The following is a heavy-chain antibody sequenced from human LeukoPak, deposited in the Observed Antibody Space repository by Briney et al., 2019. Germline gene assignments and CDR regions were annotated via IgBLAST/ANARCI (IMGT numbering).Heavy chain of an antibody. CDR1: GFTFSSYG. CDR3: ARGYCSGGSCYDYGMDV. D-gene: IGHD2-15*01. V-gene: IGHV3-33*01. J-gene: IGHJ6*02. CDR2: IWYDGSNK. Sequence: GGSLRLSCAASGFTFSSYGMHWVRQAPGKGLEWVAVIWYDGSNKYYADSVKGRFTISRDNAKNSLYLQMNSLRAEDTALYHCARGYCSGGSCYDYGMDVWGQGTTVTVSS.